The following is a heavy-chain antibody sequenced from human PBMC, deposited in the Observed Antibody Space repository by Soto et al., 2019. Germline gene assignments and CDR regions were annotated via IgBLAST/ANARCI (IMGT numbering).Heavy chain of an antibody. J-gene: IGHJ3*02. D-gene: IGHD4-17*01. CDR3: VRWIRAYGNAFDI. Sequence: EVQLLESGGGFVQPGGSLRLSSAASGFTFSKYAMTWVRQAPGKGLEWVSAISASGGGTYYADSVKGRFTISRDNSKNTLYLQMNSLRAEDTAVYYCVRWIRAYGNAFDIWGQGTMVTVSS. CDR2: ISASGGGT. CDR1: GFTFSKYA. V-gene: IGHV3-23*01.